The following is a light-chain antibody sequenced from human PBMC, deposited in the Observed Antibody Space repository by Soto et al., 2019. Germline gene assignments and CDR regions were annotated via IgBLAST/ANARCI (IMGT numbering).Light chain of an antibody. CDR2: GAS. J-gene: IGKJ4*01. Sequence: EIVLTQSPATRSLSPGERATLSCRASQSVSSSYLAWYQQKPGQAPRLLIYGASSRATGIPDRFSGSGSGTDFTLTISRLEPEDFAVYYCQQYGSPLTFGGGTKVDIK. V-gene: IGKV3-20*01. CDR1: QSVSSSY. CDR3: QQYGSPLT.